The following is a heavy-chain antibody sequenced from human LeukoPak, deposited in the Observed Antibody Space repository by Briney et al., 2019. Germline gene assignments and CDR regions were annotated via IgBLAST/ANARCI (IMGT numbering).Heavy chain of an antibody. D-gene: IGHD3-3*01. CDR1: GFTFNSYA. Sequence: GGSLRLSCAASGFTFNSYAMSWVRQAPGKGLEWVAHIKQDGSQEYYVDSVKGRFTISRDSAKNSLYLQMNSLRAEDTAVYYCARGVPYDSWSGPHYSDYWGQGTLVTVSS. J-gene: IGHJ4*02. CDR3: ARGVPYDSWSGPHYSDY. CDR2: IKQDGSQE. V-gene: IGHV3-7*01.